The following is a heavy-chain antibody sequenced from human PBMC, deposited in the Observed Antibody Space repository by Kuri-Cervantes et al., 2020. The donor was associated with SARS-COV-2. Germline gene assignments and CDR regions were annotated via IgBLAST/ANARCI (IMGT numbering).Heavy chain of an antibody. Sequence: GESLKISCKGSGYSFTSYWIGWVRQMPGKGLEWMGIIYPGDSDTRYSPSFQGRVTISADKSISTAYLQWSSLKASDTAMYYCARQITGYSSSSPYVDVWGQGTTVTVSS. CDR3: ARQITGYSSSSPYVDV. CDR2: IYPGDSDT. D-gene: IGHD6-6*01. J-gene: IGHJ6*02. CDR1: GYSFTSYW. V-gene: IGHV5-51*01.